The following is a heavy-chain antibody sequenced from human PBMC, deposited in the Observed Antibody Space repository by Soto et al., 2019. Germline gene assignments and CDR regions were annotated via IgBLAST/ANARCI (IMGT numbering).Heavy chain of an antibody. J-gene: IGHJ4*02. V-gene: IGHV4-34*01. Sequence: QVQLQQWGAGLLKPSETLSLTCAVYGGSFSGYYWSWIRQPPGKGLEWIGEINHSGSTNYNPSLKSRVTISVDTSKNQFSLKLSSVTAADTAVYYCARASFFDYWGKGTLVTVSS. CDR2: INHSGST. CDR1: GGSFSGYY. CDR3: ARASFFDY.